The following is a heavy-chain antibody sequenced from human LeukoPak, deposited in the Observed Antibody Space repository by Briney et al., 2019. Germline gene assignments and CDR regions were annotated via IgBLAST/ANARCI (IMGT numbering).Heavy chain of an antibody. D-gene: IGHD6-13*01. J-gene: IGHJ4*02. CDR3: ARDPGAAGTPDY. Sequence: GGFLRLSCAASGFTFSSYAMHWVRQAPGKGLEWVAVISYDGSNKYYADSVKGRFTISRDNSKNTLYLQMNSLRAEDTAVYYCARDPGAAGTPDYWGQGTLVTVSS. CDR2: ISYDGSNK. V-gene: IGHV3-30-3*01. CDR1: GFTFSSYA.